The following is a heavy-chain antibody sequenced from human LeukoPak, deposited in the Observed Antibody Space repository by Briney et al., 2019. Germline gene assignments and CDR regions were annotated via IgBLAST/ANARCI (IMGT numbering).Heavy chain of an antibody. CDR1: GDSVLSNSVT. J-gene: IGHJ5*02. Sequence: SQTLSLTFAISGDSVLSNSVTWNWIRQSPSRGLEWLGRTYYRSTWYNDYAVSVRGRITVNPDTSKNQFSLHLNSVTPEDTAVYYCARRLTQYDCFDPWGQGILVTVSS. CDR2: TYYRSTWYN. V-gene: IGHV6-1*01. CDR3: ARRLTQYDCFDP. D-gene: IGHD2-2*01.